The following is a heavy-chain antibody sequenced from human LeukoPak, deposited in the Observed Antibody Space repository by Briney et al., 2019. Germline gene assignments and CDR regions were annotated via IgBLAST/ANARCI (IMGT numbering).Heavy chain of an antibody. CDR2: IYTSGST. Sequence: PSQTLSLTCTVSGGSISSGRYYWSWIRQPAGKGLEWIGRIYTSGSTNYNPSLKSRVTISVDTSKNQFSLKLSSVTAADTAVYYCARDSLGDFDYWGQGTLVTVSS. D-gene: IGHD1-26*01. J-gene: IGHJ4*02. CDR1: GGSISSGRYY. V-gene: IGHV4-61*02. CDR3: ARDSLGDFDY.